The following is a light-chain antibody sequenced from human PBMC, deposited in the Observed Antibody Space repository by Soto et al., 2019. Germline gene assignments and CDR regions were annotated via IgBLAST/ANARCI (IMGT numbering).Light chain of an antibody. J-gene: IGKJ1*01. CDR3: QQGYSNPWT. Sequence: DIQMTQSPSSLSASVGYRVTITCRASQSVNTYLHWYQQKAGQAPKLLIYAASNLQSGVPSRFSGRGSGTDFTLTVESLQPEDFATYYCQQGYSNPWTCGQGTKVDI. V-gene: IGKV1-39*01. CDR2: AAS. CDR1: QSVNTY.